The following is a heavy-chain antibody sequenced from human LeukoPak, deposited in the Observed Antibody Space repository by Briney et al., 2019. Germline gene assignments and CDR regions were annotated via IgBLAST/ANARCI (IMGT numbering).Heavy chain of an antibody. CDR1: GFTFSSYS. CDR2: ISSSSSYI. CDR3: ARAYCSSTSCSYYFDY. D-gene: IGHD2-2*01. V-gene: IGHV3-21*01. Sequence: GGSLRLSCAASGFTFSSYSMNWVRQAPGKGLEWVSYISSSSSYIYYADSVKGRFTISRDNAKNSLYLQMNSLRAEDTAVYYCARAYCSSTSCSYYFDYWGQGTLVTVSS. J-gene: IGHJ4*02.